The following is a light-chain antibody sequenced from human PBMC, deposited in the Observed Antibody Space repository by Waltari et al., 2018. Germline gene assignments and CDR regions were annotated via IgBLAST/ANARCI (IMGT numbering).Light chain of an antibody. Sequence: QSALTQPPSASGPPGQSVAISCTGTSSDLGAYNYVSWYQQHPGKAPKLIIDDVTKRPSGVPDRFSGSKSGNTASLTVSGLQPEDEADYYCASFAGNFIWVFGGGTKLTVL. J-gene: IGLJ3*02. CDR2: DVT. CDR1: SSDLGAYNY. CDR3: ASFAGNFIWV. V-gene: IGLV2-8*01.